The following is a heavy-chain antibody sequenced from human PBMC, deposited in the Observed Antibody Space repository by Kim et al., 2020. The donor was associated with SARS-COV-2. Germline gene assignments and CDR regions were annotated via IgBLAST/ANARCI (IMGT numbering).Heavy chain of an antibody. Sequence: GGSLRLSCAASGFTLSSYTMNWVRQAPGKGLEWVSSISSGSRNVNYANSLKGRITVSRDDAKNSLYLQLNSLTDEDTARYYCAREGQYCDKVVPDFPRPRRSLFYGLYVWGHRPTVTLSS. CDR2: ISSGSRNV. J-gene: IGHJ6*02. CDR1: GFTLSSYT. CDR3: AREGQYCDKVVPDFPRPRRSLFYGLYV. V-gene: IGHV3-21*01. D-gene: IGHD2-21*01.